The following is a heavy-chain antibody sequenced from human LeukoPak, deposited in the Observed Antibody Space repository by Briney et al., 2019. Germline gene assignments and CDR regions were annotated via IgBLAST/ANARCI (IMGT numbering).Heavy chain of an antibody. V-gene: IGHV4-61*05. Sequence: SETLSLTCAVSGGSISSSGYYWGWIRQPPGKGLEWIGYIYYSGSTNYNPSLKSRVTISVDTSKNQFSLKLSSVTAADTAVYYCATHKGWFDPWGQGTLVTVSS. CDR1: GGSISSSGYY. J-gene: IGHJ5*02. CDR3: ATHKGWFDP. CDR2: IYYSGST.